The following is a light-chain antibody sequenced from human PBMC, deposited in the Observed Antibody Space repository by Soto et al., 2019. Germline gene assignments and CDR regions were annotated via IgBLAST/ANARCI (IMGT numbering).Light chain of an antibody. Sequence: QMPQSPSPRLSSLGDRVTIPGRASYSISRWLAWYQQRPGQAPKLLIYGASKLETGVPSRFSGSGSGTEFTLTISRLEPDDFAMYHCQQYHSLLTFGGGTKVDIK. CDR3: QQYHSLLT. CDR1: YSISRW. J-gene: IGKJ4*01. CDR2: GAS. V-gene: IGKV1-5*01.